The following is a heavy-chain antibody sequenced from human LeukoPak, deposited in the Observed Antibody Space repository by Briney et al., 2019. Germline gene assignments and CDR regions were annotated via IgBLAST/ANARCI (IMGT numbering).Heavy chain of an antibody. Sequence: ASVKVSCKASGYTFTGYYMHWVRQAPGQGLEWMGWINPNSGGTNYAQKFQGRVTMTRDTSISTAYMELSSLRSDDTAVYYCARGLYSNYGGNWFDPWGQGTLVTVSS. J-gene: IGHJ5*02. V-gene: IGHV1-2*02. CDR2: INPNSGGT. CDR3: ARGLYSNYGGNWFDP. CDR1: GYTFTGYY. D-gene: IGHD4-11*01.